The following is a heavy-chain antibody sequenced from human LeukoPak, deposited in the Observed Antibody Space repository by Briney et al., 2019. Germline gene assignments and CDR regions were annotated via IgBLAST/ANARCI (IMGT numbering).Heavy chain of an antibody. CDR2: INHDGSST. CDR1: GFTFSSYW. CDR3: VRDWGYDSSGYWQKYFDT. V-gene: IGHV3-74*01. Sequence: PGGSLRLPCAASGFTFSSYWMHWVRHAPGKGLVWVSRINHDGSSTNYADSVKGRFTISRDNAKNTVYLQMNSLRAEDTAVYYCVRDWGYDSSGYWQKYFDTWGQGTLVTVSS. J-gene: IGHJ4*02. D-gene: IGHD3-22*01.